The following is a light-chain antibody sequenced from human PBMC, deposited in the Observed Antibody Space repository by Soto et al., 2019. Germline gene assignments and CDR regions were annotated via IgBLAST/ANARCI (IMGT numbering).Light chain of an antibody. CDR2: LGS. CDR1: QSLLHSNGNNY. CDR3: MQGLQTPWYT. Sequence: DIVMTQSPLSLPVTPGEPASISCRSSQSLLHSNGNNYLVWYLQKPGQSPQLLIYLGSNRASGVPDRFSGSGSGTDFTLKISRVEAEDVGVYYCMQGLQTPWYTFGQGTKLEIK. V-gene: IGKV2-28*01. J-gene: IGKJ2*01.